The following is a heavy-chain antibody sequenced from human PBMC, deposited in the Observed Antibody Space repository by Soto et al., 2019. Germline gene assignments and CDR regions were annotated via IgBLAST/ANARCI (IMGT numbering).Heavy chain of an antibody. CDR2: IYYSGST. CDR1: GGSISSSSYY. V-gene: IGHV4-39*01. D-gene: IGHD6-13*01. J-gene: IGHJ6*02. Sequence: SETLSLTCTVSGGSISSSSYYWGWIRQPPGKGLEWIGSIYYSGSTYYNPSLKSRVTISVDTSKNQFSLKLSSVTAADTAVYYCARSPGLIAAPSYYYYYGMDVWGQGTTVTV. CDR3: ARSPGLIAAPSYYYYYGMDV.